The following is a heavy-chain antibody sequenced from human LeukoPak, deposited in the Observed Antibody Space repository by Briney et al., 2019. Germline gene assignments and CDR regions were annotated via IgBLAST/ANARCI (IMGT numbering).Heavy chain of an antibody. Sequence: GGSLRLSCAASGFTFSSYRMNWVRQAPGKGLEWVSSISSSSSSIYYADSVKGRFTISRDNAENSLYLQMNSLRAEDTAVYYCARVPYGSGSYYLDYWGQGTLVTVFS. CDR3: ARVPYGSGSYYLDY. D-gene: IGHD3-10*01. CDR1: GFTFSSYR. V-gene: IGHV3-21*01. CDR2: ISSSSSSI. J-gene: IGHJ4*02.